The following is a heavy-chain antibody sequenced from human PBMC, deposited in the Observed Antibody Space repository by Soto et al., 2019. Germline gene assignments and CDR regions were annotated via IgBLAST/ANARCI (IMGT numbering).Heavy chain of an antibody. Sequence: ASAEVCCKASGYSFSSYAMHWVCQAPGQRLEWMGWINAGNGNTKYSQKFQGRVTITRDTSASTGYMELSSLRSEDTAVYYCARVVKTNYYDSSGYSDYWGQGTLVTVSS. D-gene: IGHD3-22*01. CDR2: INAGNGNT. V-gene: IGHV1-3*01. J-gene: IGHJ4*02. CDR1: GYSFSSYA. CDR3: ARVVKTNYYDSSGYSDY.